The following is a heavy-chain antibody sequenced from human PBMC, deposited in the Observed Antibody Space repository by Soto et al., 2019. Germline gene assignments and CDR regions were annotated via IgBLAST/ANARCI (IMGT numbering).Heavy chain of an antibody. CDR2: IWYDGSNK. J-gene: IGHJ5*02. V-gene: IGHV3-33*01. Sequence: GGSLRLSCAASGFTFSSYGMHWVRQAPGKGLEWVAVIWYDGSNKYYADSVKGRFTISRDNSKNTLYLQMNSLRAEDTAVYYCARGAARIGTNWFDPWGQGTLVTVSS. CDR1: GFTFSSYG. CDR3: ARGAARIGTNWFDP. D-gene: IGHD6-6*01.